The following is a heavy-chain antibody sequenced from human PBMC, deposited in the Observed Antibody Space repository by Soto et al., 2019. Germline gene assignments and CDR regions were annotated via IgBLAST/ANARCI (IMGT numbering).Heavy chain of an antibody. J-gene: IGHJ6*02. Sequence: WASVKVSCKASGYTFTGYYMHWVRQAPGQGLEWMGWINPNSGGTNYAQKFQGWVTMTRDTSISAAYMELSRLRSDDTAVYYCARDLSNIVVVPAATTGDYYGMDVWGQGTTVTVSS. CDR2: INPNSGGT. V-gene: IGHV1-2*04. D-gene: IGHD2-2*01. CDR1: GYTFTGYY. CDR3: ARDLSNIVVVPAATTGDYYGMDV.